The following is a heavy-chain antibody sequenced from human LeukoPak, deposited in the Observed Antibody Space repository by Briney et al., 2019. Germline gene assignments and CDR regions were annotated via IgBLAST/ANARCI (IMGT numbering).Heavy chain of an antibody. CDR3: TRDKVPSADRMAFDF. D-gene: IGHD2-2*01. V-gene: IGHV4-59*01. CDR1: GGYMSTYY. Sequence: SETLSLTCSVSGGYMSTYYWSWIRQPPGRELEWIGYVYYSGSTNYNPSLKSRVTMSVDTSKNQFSLQLRSVTPADTAVYYCTRDKVPSADRMAFDFWGQGTLVTVSS. J-gene: IGHJ4*02. CDR2: VYYSGST.